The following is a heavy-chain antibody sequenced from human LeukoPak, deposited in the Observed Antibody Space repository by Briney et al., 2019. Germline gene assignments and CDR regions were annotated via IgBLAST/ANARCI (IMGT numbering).Heavy chain of an antibody. V-gene: IGHV3-23*01. D-gene: IGHD3-16*01. CDR1: GFTSIAYA. CDR2: ISGGGVTT. CDR3: ARNQQLGGHSYYYYGMDV. Sequence: GGSLRLSCAASGFTSIAYALTWARQAPGKGLEWVSGISGGGVTTYYADSVKGRFTISRDNSKNTLYLQMNSLRADDTAIYYCARNQQLGGHSYYYYGMDVWGQGTTVTVSS. J-gene: IGHJ6*02.